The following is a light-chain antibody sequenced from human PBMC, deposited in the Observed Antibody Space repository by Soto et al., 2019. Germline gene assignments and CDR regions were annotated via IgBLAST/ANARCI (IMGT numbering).Light chain of an antibody. CDR1: QSLSGNY. CDR2: RAS. Sequence: NVLTQSPGTLSLSPWQRDNLSCRASQSLSGNYLAWYQQKPGQAPRVLIYRASNRATGIPARFSGSGSGTDFTLTISSLEPEDFAVYYCQQRSNWPPITFGQGTRLEIK. CDR3: QQRSNWPPIT. V-gene: IGKV3-11*01. J-gene: IGKJ5*01.